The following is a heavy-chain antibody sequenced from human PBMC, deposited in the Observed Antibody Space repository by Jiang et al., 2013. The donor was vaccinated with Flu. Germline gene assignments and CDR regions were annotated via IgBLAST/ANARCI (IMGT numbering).Heavy chain of an antibody. J-gene: IGHJ4*02. D-gene: IGHD6-19*01. CDR2: IYYSGST. CDR3: VRDHLAGEAYFDY. V-gene: IGHV4-30-4*01. CDR1: GGSISSGDYY. Sequence: PGLVKPSQTLSLTCTVSGGSISSGDYYWSWVRQPPGKGLEWIGYIYYSGSTYYNPSLKSRVTISVDTSKNQFSLKLNSVTAADTAVYYCVRDHLAGEAYFDYWGQGTLVTVSS.